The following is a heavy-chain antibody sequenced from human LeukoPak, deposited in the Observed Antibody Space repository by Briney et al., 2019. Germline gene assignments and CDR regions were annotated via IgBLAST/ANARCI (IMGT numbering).Heavy chain of an antibody. D-gene: IGHD3-10*01. V-gene: IGHV4-34*01. CDR3: ARSAGYYYGSGSYGWFDP. Sequence: SETLSLTCTVYGGSFSGYYWSWIRQPPGKGLEWIGEINHSGSTNYNPSLKSRVTISVDTSKNQFSLKLSSVTAADTAVYYCARSAGYYYGSGSYGWFDPWGQGTLVTVSS. CDR1: GGSFSGYY. J-gene: IGHJ5*02. CDR2: INHSGST.